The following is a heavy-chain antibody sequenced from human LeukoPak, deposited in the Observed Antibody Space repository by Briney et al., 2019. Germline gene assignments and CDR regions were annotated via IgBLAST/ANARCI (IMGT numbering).Heavy chain of an antibody. J-gene: IGHJ4*02. CDR1: GFTFSSYS. Sequence: PGGSLRLSCAASGFTFSSYSMTWVRQAPGKGLEWVSVISGSGGSTYYGDSVKGRFTISRDNSKNTLYLQMNSLRAEDTAVYYCARAAMVRGVDYFDYWGQGTLVTVSS. D-gene: IGHD3-10*01. V-gene: IGHV3-23*01. CDR3: ARAAMVRGVDYFDY. CDR2: ISGSGGST.